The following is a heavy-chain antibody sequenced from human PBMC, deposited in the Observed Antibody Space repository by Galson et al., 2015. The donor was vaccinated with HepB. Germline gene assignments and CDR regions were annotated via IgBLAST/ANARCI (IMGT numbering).Heavy chain of an antibody. Sequence: SLRLSCAASGFAFGDYAMSWFRQAPGKGLEWVGSIRSKAYGGTTEYAASVKGRFTISRDDSKSIAYLQMNSLKTEDTAVYYCTRVPYSGVGATNFDYWGQGTLVTVSS. CDR3: TRVPYSGVGATNFDY. D-gene: IGHD1-26*01. CDR1: GFAFGDYA. V-gene: IGHV3-49*03. J-gene: IGHJ4*02. CDR2: IRSKAYGGTT.